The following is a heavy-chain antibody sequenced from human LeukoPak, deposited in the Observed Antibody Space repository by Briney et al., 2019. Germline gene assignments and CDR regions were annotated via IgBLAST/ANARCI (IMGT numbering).Heavy chain of an antibody. Sequence: GGSLRLSCVGSGFTFRSHAMSWVRQAPEKGLEFVSGIYENGGTTYYADSVKGRFTISRDNSKNTLYLQMNSLRAEDTAVYYCAYLAVAGNFDYWGQGTLVTVSS. V-gene: IGHV3-23*01. J-gene: IGHJ4*02. CDR1: GFTFRSHA. CDR2: IYENGGTT. D-gene: IGHD6-19*01. CDR3: AYLAVAGNFDY.